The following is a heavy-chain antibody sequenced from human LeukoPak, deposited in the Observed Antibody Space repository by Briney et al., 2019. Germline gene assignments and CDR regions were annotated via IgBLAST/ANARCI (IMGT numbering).Heavy chain of an antibody. CDR3: AYISLVRGLRPDY. Sequence: GGSLRLSCAASGFNFHDYEMHWVRQAPGMGLEWVAYISSTSSTIYYAGSVRGRFTISRDSAKKSLFLQMHSLRAEDTATYYCAYISLVRGLRPDYWGQGILVNVAS. CDR2: ISSTSSTI. CDR1: GFNFHDYE. V-gene: IGHV3-48*03. D-gene: IGHD3-10*01. J-gene: IGHJ4*02.